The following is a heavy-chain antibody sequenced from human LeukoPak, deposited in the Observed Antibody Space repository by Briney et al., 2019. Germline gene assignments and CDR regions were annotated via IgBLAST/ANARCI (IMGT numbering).Heavy chain of an antibody. J-gene: IGHJ5*02. CDR3: ARGGWGYCSGGSCPNWFDP. CDR1: GGSISSYY. D-gene: IGHD2-15*01. Sequence: SETLSLTCTVSGGSISSYYWSWIRRPPGKGLGWIGYIYYSGSTNYNPSLKSRVTISVDTSKNQFSLKLSSVTAADTAVYYCARGGWGYCSGGSCPNWFDPWGQGTLVTVSS. V-gene: IGHV4-59*01. CDR2: IYYSGST.